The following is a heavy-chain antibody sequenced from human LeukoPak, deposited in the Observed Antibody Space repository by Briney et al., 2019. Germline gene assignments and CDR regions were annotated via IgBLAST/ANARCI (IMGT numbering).Heavy chain of an antibody. V-gene: IGHV5-51*01. J-gene: IGHJ5*02. Sequence: GESLKISCKGSGYNFTIYWIGWVRQVPGKGLEWMGIIYPGDSDTRYSPSFQGQVTISADKSISTAYLQWSSLKASDTAMYYCAIFDFLFGEIDNWFDPWGQGPQVTVSS. CDR1: GYNFTIYW. D-gene: IGHD3-16*01. CDR2: IYPGDSDT. CDR3: AIFDFLFGEIDNWFDP.